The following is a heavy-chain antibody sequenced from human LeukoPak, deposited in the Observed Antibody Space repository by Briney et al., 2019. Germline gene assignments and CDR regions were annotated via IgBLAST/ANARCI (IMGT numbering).Heavy chain of an antibody. J-gene: IGHJ4*01. D-gene: IGHD3-3*01. V-gene: IGHV1-18*01. Sequence: GASVKVSFKASVYTFTSYGISWLRQAPGLGLEWMGWISANNCNTNYAQKYQGRVTMTTDTSTSTAYMELMSLRSDETAVYYCARDDDTMQPPYWGHGTLITVSS. CDR2: ISANNCNT. CDR1: VYTFTSYG. CDR3: ARDDDTMQPPY.